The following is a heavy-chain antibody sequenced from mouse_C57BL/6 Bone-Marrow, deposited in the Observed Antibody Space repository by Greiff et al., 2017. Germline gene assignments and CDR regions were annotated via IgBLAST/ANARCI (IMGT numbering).Heavy chain of an antibody. V-gene: IGHV1-81*01. J-gene: IGHJ4*01. D-gene: IGHD1-1*01. CDR1: GYTFTSYG. Sequence: QVQLKQSGAELARPGASVKLSCKASGYTFTSYGISWVKQRTGQGLEWIGEIYPRSGNTYYNEKFKGKATLTADKSSSTAYMELRSLTSEDSAVYFCARKGGLLLRHYAMDYWGQGTSVTVSS. CDR3: ARKGGLLLRHYAMDY. CDR2: IYPRSGNT.